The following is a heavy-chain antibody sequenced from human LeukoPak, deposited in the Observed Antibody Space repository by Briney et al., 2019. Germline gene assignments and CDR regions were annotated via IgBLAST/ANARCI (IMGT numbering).Heavy chain of an antibody. J-gene: IGHJ4*02. CDR3: AINWNCDN. CDR1: GFTFSIYA. V-gene: IGHV3-23*01. Sequence: GGSLRLSCAASGFTFSIYAMSWVRQAPGKGLEWVSTISGSGGSIYYADSVKGRFTISRDNSKNTVYLQMNSLRAEDTAVYYCAINWNCDNWGQGTLVTVSS. CDR2: ISGSGGSI. D-gene: IGHD1-1*01.